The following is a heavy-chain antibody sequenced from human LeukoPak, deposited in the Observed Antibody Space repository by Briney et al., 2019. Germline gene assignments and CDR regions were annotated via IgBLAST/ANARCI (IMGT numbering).Heavy chain of an antibody. CDR3: ASNLGYCSGGSCYAHTRDY. V-gene: IGHV4-34*01. CDR2: INHSGST. CDR1: GGSFSGYY. J-gene: IGHJ4*02. D-gene: IGHD2-15*01. Sequence: SETLSLTCAVYGGSFSGYYWSWIRQPPGKGLEWTGEINHSGSTNYNPSLKSRVTISVDTSKNQFSLKLSSVTAADTAVYYCASNLGYCSGGSCYAHTRDYWGQGTLVTVSS.